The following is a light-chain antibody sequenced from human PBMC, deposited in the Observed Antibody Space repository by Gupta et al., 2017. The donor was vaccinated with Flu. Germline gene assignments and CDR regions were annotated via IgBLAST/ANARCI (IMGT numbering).Light chain of an antibody. CDR3: EHKDSQHPRYT. Sequence: IVLTQSPPTLPFSPGERATLSCRTSQTVTKKYLDWYEKKRGQAPRRLIYAASRRAEGSKDRCSGRGVGTDFNVTINRRELEDLEVYYCEHKDSQHPRYTFGHGTKVDIK. CDR1: QTVTKKY. CDR2: AAS. J-gene: IGKJ3*01. V-gene: IGKV3-20*01.